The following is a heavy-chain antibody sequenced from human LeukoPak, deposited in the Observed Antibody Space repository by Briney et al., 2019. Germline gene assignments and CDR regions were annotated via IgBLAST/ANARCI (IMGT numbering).Heavy chain of an antibody. CDR3: VRDQFFSFDY. J-gene: IGHJ4*02. Sequence: GGSLRLSCAVSGFTFSSYAMHWVRQAPGKGLEWVAVISYDGSNKYYADSVKGRFTISRDNAKNSLYLQMNSLRDEDTAVYYCVRDQFFSFDYWGQGTLVTVSS. D-gene: IGHD3-3*01. CDR1: GFTFSSYA. CDR2: ISYDGSNK. V-gene: IGHV3-30*04.